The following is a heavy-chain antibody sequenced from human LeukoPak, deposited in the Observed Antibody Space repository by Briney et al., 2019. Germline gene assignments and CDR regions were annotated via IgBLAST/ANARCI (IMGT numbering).Heavy chain of an antibody. J-gene: IGHJ4*02. Sequence: GESLKLSCAASGFTLSGSAMYWVRQASGKGLEWVGRMRSKDNNYATEYAASVKGRFTISRDDSKNTAYLQMNSLKTEDTAVYYCTTGSAYWGQGTLVTVPS. V-gene: IGHV3-73*01. D-gene: IGHD1-14*01. CDR1: GFTLSGSA. CDR3: TTGSAY. CDR2: MRSKDNNYAT.